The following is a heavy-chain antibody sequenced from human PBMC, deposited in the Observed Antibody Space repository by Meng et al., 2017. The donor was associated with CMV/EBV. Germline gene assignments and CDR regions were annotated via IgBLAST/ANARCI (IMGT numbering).Heavy chain of an antibody. CDR3: ARTTVEGYSNAMFDY. Sequence: SGPTLVKPPQTLTLTCTFSWFSLSTSGMRVSWIRQPPGKALEWLARIDWDDDKFYSTSLKTRLTISKATSKNQVVLTMTNMDPVDTATYYCARTTVEGYSNAMFDYWGQGTLVTVSS. CDR2: IDWDDDK. D-gene: IGHD6-13*01. CDR1: WFSLSTSGMR. J-gene: IGHJ4*02. V-gene: IGHV2-70D*14.